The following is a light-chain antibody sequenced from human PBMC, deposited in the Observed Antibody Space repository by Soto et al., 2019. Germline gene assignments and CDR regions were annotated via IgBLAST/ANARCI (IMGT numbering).Light chain of an antibody. V-gene: IGKV2-28*01. CDR1: QSLLQTNGYTY. CDR3: MQSLQTPPWT. CDR2: LTS. J-gene: IGKJ1*01. Sequence: DIVMAQSPLSLPVTPGEPASISCRSSQSLLQTNGYTYLDWYLQKPGQSPQLLIYLTSIRASGVPDRFSGSGSGTEFTLKISKVVAEDVGVYYCMQSLQTPPWTFGPGTKVDIK.